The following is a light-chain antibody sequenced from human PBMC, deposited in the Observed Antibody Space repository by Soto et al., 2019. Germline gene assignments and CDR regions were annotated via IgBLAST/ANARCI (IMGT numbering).Light chain of an antibody. CDR1: SGDVGGYNY. J-gene: IGLJ3*02. CDR3: SSHAASGV. V-gene: IGLV2-8*01. Sequence: QSVLTQPPSASGSPGQSVAISCSGTSGDVGGYNYVSWYQQHPGKAPKLIIYGVNKRPSGVSDRFSGSKSGNTASLTVSGLQAEDEADYYCSSHAASGVFGGGTKLTVL. CDR2: GVN.